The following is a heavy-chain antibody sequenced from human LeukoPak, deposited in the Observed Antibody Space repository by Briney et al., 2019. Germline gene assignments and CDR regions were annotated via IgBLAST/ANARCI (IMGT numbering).Heavy chain of an antibody. CDR1: GFTFSIYA. CDR2: ISYDGSRK. CDR3: ARDNMAAAGNSYYYGLDV. J-gene: IGHJ6*02. Sequence: PGRSLRLSCAASGFTFSIYAMHWVRQAPGKGLEWVTLISYDGSRKYYADSVKGRFTISRDNSKNTLHLQMTSLRAEDTAVYYCARDNMAAAGNSYYYGLDVWGQGTTVTVSS. V-gene: IGHV3-30*04. D-gene: IGHD6-13*01.